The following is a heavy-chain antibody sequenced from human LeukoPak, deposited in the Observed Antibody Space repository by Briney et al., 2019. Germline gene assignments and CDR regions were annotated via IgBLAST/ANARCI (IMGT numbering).Heavy chain of an antibody. V-gene: IGHV3-23*01. CDR1: GFNFNTYA. Sequence: GGSLRLPCAASGFNFNTYAMSWVRQAPGKGLEWVSTITGNADTTYYADSVKGRFTISRDNSKNTLSLQMSSLRAEDTGLYYCAKDLLDVVVVPAGRATDFYYSYMDVWGKGTTVTVSS. CDR3: AKDLLDVVVVPAGRATDFYYSYMDV. D-gene: IGHD2-2*03. J-gene: IGHJ6*03. CDR2: ITGNADTT.